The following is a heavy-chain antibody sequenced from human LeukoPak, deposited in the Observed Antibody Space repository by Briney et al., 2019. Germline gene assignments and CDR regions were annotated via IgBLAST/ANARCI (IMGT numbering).Heavy chain of an antibody. D-gene: IGHD2-15*01. Sequence: ASVKVSCKASGYTFTGYYMHWVRQAPGQGLEWMGWISPNSGGTNYAQKFQGRVTMTRDTSISTAYMELSRLRSDDTAVYYCAREVVVAATGFDYWGQGTLVTVSS. CDR2: ISPNSGGT. J-gene: IGHJ4*02. CDR3: AREVVVAATGFDY. CDR1: GYTFTGYY. V-gene: IGHV1-2*02.